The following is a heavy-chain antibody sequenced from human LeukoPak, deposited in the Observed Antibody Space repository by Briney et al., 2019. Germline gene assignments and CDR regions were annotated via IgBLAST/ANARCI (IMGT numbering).Heavy chain of an antibody. D-gene: IGHD1-14*01. Sequence: GGSLRLSCAASGFTFDDYAMHWVRQAPGKGLEWVSGISWNSGSIGYADSVKGRFTISRDNAKNSLYLQMNSLRAEDTALYYCAKFGSDSDYWGQGTLVTVSS. CDR2: ISWNSGSI. V-gene: IGHV3-9*01. CDR1: GFTFDDYA. CDR3: AKFGSDSDY. J-gene: IGHJ4*02.